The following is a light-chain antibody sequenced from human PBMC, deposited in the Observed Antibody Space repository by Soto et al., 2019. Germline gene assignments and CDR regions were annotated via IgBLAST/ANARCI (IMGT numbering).Light chain of an antibody. CDR2: AAS. Sequence: DIQMTQSPSSLSASVGDRVTITCRARQSISSYLNWYQQKPGKAPKLLIYAASSLQSGVPSRFSGSGSGTDFTLTISSLQPEDFATYYCQQSYSTPPTFGGGTQVESK. J-gene: IGKJ4*01. CDR3: QQSYSTPPT. V-gene: IGKV1-39*01. CDR1: QSISSY.